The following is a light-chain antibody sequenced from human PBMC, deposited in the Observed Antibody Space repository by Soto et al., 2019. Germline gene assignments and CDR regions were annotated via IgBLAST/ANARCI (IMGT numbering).Light chain of an antibody. CDR2: GAS. V-gene: IGKV3-15*01. J-gene: IGKJ1*01. CDR1: QSVSSK. CDR3: QQYNNWPGT. Sequence: IVLTQSPCTLSVSPGERATLSCRASQSVSSKLAWYQQKPGQAPRLLFYGASTGATGIPARFSGSGSGTEFTLSISSLQSEDFAVYYCQQYNNWPGTFGQGTKV.